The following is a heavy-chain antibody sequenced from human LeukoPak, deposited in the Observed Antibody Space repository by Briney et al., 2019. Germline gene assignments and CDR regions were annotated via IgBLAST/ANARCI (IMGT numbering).Heavy chain of an antibody. CDR1: ENNFTNYW. V-gene: IGHV5-51*01. Sequence: GESLKISCKGPENNFTNYWIGWVRQKPGKGLEWMGIIFPGDSDTRYSPSFQGQVSISADKSISTAYLHWTSLKASDAAMYYCARQGYNSGWFATGAFDIWGQGTVVTVSS. CDR3: ARQGYNSGWFATGAFDI. D-gene: IGHD6-19*01. J-gene: IGHJ3*02. CDR2: IFPGDSDT.